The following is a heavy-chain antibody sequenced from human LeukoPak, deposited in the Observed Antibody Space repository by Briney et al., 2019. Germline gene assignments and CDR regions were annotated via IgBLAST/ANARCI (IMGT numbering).Heavy chain of an antibody. V-gene: IGHV3-74*01. Sequence: PGGSLRLSCAASGFTFGSDWMHWVRQAPGKGLVWVSRINSDGSRTNYADSVKGRFTVSRDNAKNTLYLQMNSVRAEDTAVYYCALIQGCGTTSCYYTDYWGQGTLVTVSS. D-gene: IGHD2-2*01. CDR3: ALIQGCGTTSCYYTDY. J-gene: IGHJ4*02. CDR2: INSDGSRT. CDR1: GFTFGSDW.